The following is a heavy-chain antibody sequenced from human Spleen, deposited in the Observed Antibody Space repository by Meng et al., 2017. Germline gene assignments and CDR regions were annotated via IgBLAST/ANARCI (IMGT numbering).Heavy chain of an antibody. CDR1: GFTFNGFW. Sequence: VQLVGAGGGSVQPGGSLRPSCAASGFTFNGFWMHWVRQPPGKGPVWVSRINRDGSNTNYADSVKGRFTISRDNAKRMVYLQMNSLRAEDTAVYYCTNDRLNHWGQGTLVTVSS. CDR3: TNDRLNH. CDR2: INRDGSNT. V-gene: IGHV3-74*01. J-gene: IGHJ1*01. D-gene: IGHD1-1*01.